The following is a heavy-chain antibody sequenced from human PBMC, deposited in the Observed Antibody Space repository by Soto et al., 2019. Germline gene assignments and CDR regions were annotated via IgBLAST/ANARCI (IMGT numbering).Heavy chain of an antibody. J-gene: IGHJ4*02. CDR2: ISANSGNT. V-gene: IGHV1-18*01. Sequence: QVHLVQSGAEVKQPGASVKVSCKTSGYTFSVNGISWVRQAPGQGLEWMGWISANSGNTNYAQKFQGRVTLTTEASTTTAYMELTSLTSDDTAVYYCARDRNHGRDNWGQGTLVTVSS. CDR1: GYTFSVNG. D-gene: IGHD1-1*01. CDR3: ARDRNHGRDN.